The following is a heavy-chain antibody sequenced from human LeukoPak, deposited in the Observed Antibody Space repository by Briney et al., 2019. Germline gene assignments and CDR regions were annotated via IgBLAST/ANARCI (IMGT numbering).Heavy chain of an antibody. CDR2: ISAYNGNT. CDR3: ATSGDIVATIRGRFDY. D-gene: IGHD5-12*01. CDR1: GGTFSSYA. Sequence: ASVKVSCKASGGTFSSYAISWVRQAPGQGLEWMGWISAYNGNTNYAQKLQGRVTMTTDTSTSTAYMELRSLRSDDTAVYYCATSGDIVATIRGRFDYWGQGTLVTVSS. J-gene: IGHJ4*02. V-gene: IGHV1-18*01.